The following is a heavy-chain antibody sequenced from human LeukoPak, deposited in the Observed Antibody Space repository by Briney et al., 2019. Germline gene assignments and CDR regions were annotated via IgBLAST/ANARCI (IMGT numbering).Heavy chain of an antibody. Sequence: PSETLSLTCAVYGGSFSGYYWSWIRQPPGKGLEWIGEINHSGSTNYNPSLKSRVTISVDTSKNQFSLKLSSVTAADTAVYYCARGLGYYYDSSGYYCRNYFDYWGQGTLVTVSS. CDR2: INHSGST. J-gene: IGHJ4*02. V-gene: IGHV4-34*01. CDR1: GGSFSGYY. D-gene: IGHD3-22*01. CDR3: ARGLGYYYDSSGYYCRNYFDY.